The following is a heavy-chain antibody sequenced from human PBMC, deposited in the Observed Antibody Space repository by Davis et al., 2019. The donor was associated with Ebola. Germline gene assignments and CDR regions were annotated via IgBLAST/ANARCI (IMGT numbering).Heavy chain of an antibody. CDR1: GFTFSSYW. Sequence: ESLKISCAASGFTFSSYWMSWVRQAPGKGLEWVANIKQDGSEKYYVDSVKGRFTISRDNAKNSLYLQMNSLRAEDTAVYYCARGPHSRYSSSWYINYWGQGTLVTVSS. V-gene: IGHV3-7*03. J-gene: IGHJ4*02. CDR2: IKQDGSEK. D-gene: IGHD6-13*01. CDR3: ARGPHSRYSSSWYINY.